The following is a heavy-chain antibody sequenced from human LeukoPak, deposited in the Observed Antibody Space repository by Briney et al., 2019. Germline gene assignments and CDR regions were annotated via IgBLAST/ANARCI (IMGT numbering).Heavy chain of an antibody. CDR2: ISSSAGTT. D-gene: IGHD5-18*01. CDR3: ARQQLQLWYD. V-gene: IGHV3-48*03. J-gene: IGHJ4*02. Sequence: GGSLRLSCAASGFTFSSYEMNWVRQAPGKGLEWVSYISSSAGTTYFADSVKGRFTISRDNAKNSLYLQMNSLRAEDTAVYYCARQQLQLWYDWGQGTLVTVSS. CDR1: GFTFSSYE.